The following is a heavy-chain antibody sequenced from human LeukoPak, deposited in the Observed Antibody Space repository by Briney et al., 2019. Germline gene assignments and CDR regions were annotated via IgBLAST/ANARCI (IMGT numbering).Heavy chain of an antibody. J-gene: IGHJ3*02. CDR2: ISGSGGST. D-gene: IGHD2-2*01. CDR3: AKDPDQDIVVVVAFDI. CDR1: GFTFSSYA. Sequence: PGGSLRLSCAASGFTFSSYAMSWVRQAPGKGLEWVSAISGSGGSTYYADSVKGRFTISRDNSKNTLYLQMNSLRAEDTAAYYCAKDPDQDIVVVVAFDIWGQGTMVTVSS. V-gene: IGHV3-23*01.